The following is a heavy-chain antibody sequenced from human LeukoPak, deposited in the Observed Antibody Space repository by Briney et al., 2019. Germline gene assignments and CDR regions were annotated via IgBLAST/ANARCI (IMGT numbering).Heavy chain of an antibody. CDR3: ARGSHGSSWSVGDY. D-gene: IGHD6-13*01. J-gene: IGHJ4*02. CDR1: GFTFSSYS. CDR2: ISSSSSTI. Sequence: GGSLRLSCAASGFTFSSYSMNWVRQAPGKGLEWVSYISSSSSTIYYADSVKGRFTISRDNAKNSLYLQMNSLRAEDTAVYYCARGSHGSSWSVGDYWGQGTLVTVSS. V-gene: IGHV3-48*04.